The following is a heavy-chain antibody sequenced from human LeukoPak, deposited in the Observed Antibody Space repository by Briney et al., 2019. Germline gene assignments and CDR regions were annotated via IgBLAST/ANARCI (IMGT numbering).Heavy chain of an antibody. Sequence: GGSLRLSCAASGFTFSDHYMSWIRQAPGKGLEWVSYISSSGSTIYYADSVKGRFTISRDNAKNSLYLQMNSLRAEDTAVYYCARGADYAELNSIDYWGQGTLVTVSS. CDR1: GFTFSDHY. J-gene: IGHJ4*02. CDR3: ARGADYAELNSIDY. CDR2: ISSSGSTI. D-gene: IGHD4/OR15-4a*01. V-gene: IGHV3-11*01.